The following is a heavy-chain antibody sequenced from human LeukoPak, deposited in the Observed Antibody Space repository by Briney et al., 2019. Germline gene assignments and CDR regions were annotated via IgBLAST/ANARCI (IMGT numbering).Heavy chain of an antibody. CDR2: INPSGGST. Sequence: GASVKVSRKASGYTFTSYYMHWVRQAPGQGLEWMGIINPSGGSTSYAQKFQGRVTMTRDTSTSTVYMELSSLRSEDTAVYYCARDTSVRGVPNPPDYWGQGTLVTVSS. CDR3: ARDTSVRGVPNPPDY. D-gene: IGHD3-10*01. V-gene: IGHV1-46*01. J-gene: IGHJ4*02. CDR1: GYTFTSYY.